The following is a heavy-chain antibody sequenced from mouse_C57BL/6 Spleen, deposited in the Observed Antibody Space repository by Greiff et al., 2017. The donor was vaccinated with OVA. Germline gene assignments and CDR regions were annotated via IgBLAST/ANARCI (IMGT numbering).Heavy chain of an antibody. V-gene: IGHV1-55*01. CDR2: IYPGSGST. D-gene: IGHD1-1*01. CDR1: GYTFTSYW. J-gene: IGHJ2*01. Sequence: QVQLQQPGAELVKPGASVKMSCKASGYTFTSYWITWVKQRPGQGLEWIGDIYPGSGSTNYNEKFKSKATLTVDTSSSTAYMELRSLTSEDSAVYYCTNYYGSSFDYWGQGTTLTVSS. CDR3: TNYYGSSFDY.